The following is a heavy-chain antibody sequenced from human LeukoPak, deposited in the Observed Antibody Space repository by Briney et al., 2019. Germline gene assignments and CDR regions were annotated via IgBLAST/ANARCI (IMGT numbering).Heavy chain of an antibody. D-gene: IGHD6-6*01. CDR1: GASISSGSYY. V-gene: IGHV4-39*01. Sequence: SETLSLTCIVSGASISSGSYYWGWIRQPPGKGLEWIGRIYYSGSTYYNPSLKSRVTISVDTSKNQFSLKLRSVTAADTAVYYCARRRSPYSSSSLRWFDPWGQGTLVTVSS. CDR3: ARRRSPYSSSSLRWFDP. CDR2: IYYSGST. J-gene: IGHJ5*02.